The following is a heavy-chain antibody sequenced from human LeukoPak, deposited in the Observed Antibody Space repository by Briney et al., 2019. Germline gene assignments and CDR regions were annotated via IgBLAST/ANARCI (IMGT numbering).Heavy chain of an antibody. J-gene: IGHJ4*02. Sequence: SETLSLTCTVSGYSITSAYYWGWIRQPPGKGLEWIGSFFLKGSTNYNPSLKSRVTISVDTSKNQFSLKLSSVTAADTAVYYCARRALRYFDWLLSPHDYWGQGTLVTVSS. CDR2: FFLKGST. V-gene: IGHV4-38-2*02. D-gene: IGHD3-9*01. CDR1: GYSITSAYY. CDR3: ARRALRYFDWLLSPHDY.